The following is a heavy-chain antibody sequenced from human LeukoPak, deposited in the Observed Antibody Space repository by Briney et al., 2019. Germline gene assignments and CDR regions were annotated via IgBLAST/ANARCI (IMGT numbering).Heavy chain of an antibody. Sequence: PSETLPLTCIVSGGSINSIHYYWGWIRQPPGKGLEWIGYIYYSGTTHYNPSLKSRVTISVDTSKNQFSLKLTSVTAADTAVYYCARVGYYDFHGDYWGQGTLVTVSS. CDR2: IYYSGTT. D-gene: IGHD3-3*01. CDR1: GGSINSIHYY. V-gene: IGHV4-39*01. CDR3: ARVGYYDFHGDY. J-gene: IGHJ4*02.